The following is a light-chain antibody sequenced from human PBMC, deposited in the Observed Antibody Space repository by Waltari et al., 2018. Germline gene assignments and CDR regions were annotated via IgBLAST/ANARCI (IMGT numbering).Light chain of an antibody. J-gene: IGLJ3*02. Sequence: SYELTQPPSVSVSPGQTARITCSGDALPKQYAYWYQQKPGQAPVLVIYKDSERPPGIPGRFSGSGSGTTVTLTSSGVQAEDEADYYCQAADSSGTYRWVFGGGTKLTVL. CDR1: ALPKQY. CDR3: QAADSSGTYRWV. CDR2: KDS. V-gene: IGLV3-25*03.